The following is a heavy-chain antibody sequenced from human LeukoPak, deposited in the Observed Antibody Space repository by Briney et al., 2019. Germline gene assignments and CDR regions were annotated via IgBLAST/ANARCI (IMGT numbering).Heavy chain of an antibody. V-gene: IGHV4-34*01. CDR1: GGSFSGYY. CDR2: IYYSGST. Sequence: SETLSLTCAVYGGSFSGYYWSWIRQPPGKGLEWIGSIYYSGSTYYNPSLKSRVTISVDTSKNQFSLKLSSVTAADTAVYYCARPSFDPWGQGTRVTVSS. J-gene: IGHJ5*02. CDR3: ARPSFDP.